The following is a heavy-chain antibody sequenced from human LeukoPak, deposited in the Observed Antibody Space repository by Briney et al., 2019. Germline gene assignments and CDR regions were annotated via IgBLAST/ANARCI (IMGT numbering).Heavy chain of an antibody. V-gene: IGHV4-59*08. CDR1: GGSISSYY. CDR2: IYYSGST. D-gene: IGHD1-26*01. J-gene: IGHJ4*02. CDR3: ASQSWESGDFDY. Sequence: SETLSLTCTVSGGSISSYYWSRIRQPPGKGLEWIGYIYYSGSTNYNPSLKSRVTISVDTSKNQFSLKLSSVTAADTAVYYCASQSWESGDFDYWGQGTLVTVSS.